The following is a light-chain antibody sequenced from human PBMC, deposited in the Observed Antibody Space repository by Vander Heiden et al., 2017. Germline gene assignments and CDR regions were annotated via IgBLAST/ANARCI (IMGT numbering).Light chain of an antibody. CDR3: QSAASSGTYDV. V-gene: IGLV3-25*03. Sequence: SYELTQPPSVSVSPGQTARITCSGNAFPKNYGYLYQQKHGQAPGVVIYKDNERPSRIPGRFSGSSSGTTVTLTISGVQAEDEADYYCQSAASSGTYDVFGGGTKLTVL. CDR1: AFPKNY. CDR2: KDN. J-gene: IGLJ3*02.